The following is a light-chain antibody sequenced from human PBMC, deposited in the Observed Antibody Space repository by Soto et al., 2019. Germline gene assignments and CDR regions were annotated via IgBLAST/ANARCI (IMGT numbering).Light chain of an antibody. Sequence: EIVLTQSPATLSLSPGERATLSCRASQSVSSYLAWYQQKPGQAPRLLIYDASNRATGIPARFSGSESGTDFTLTIRSLEPEDFAVYYCQQRSNWPPWTFGQETKVEIK. V-gene: IGKV3-11*01. J-gene: IGKJ1*01. CDR1: QSVSSY. CDR3: QQRSNWPPWT. CDR2: DAS.